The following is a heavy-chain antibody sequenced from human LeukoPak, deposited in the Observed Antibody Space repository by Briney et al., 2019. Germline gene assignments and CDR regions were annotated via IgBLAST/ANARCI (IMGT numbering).Heavy chain of an antibody. CDR2: FDPEDGET. V-gene: IGHV1-24*01. CDR3: AKAGGDMYYYYYMDV. Sequence: GASVKVSCKVSGYTLTELSMHWVRQAPGKGLEWMGGFDPEDGETIYAQKFQGRVTMTEDTSTDTAYMELSSLRAEDTAVYYCAKAGGDMYYYYYMDVWGKGTTVTVSS. CDR1: GYTLTELS. J-gene: IGHJ6*03. D-gene: IGHD2-21*02.